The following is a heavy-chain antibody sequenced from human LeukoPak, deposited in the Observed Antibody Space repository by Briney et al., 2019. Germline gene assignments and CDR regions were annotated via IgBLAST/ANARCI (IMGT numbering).Heavy chain of an antibody. CDR2: IYPGDSDT. D-gene: IGHD2-15*01. CDR1: GYSFTSYW. J-gene: IGHJ4*02. CDR3: ARQAAYYSGGSCYGDY. V-gene: IGHV5-51*01. Sequence: PGESLKISCKGSGYSFTSYWIGWVRQMPGKGLEWMGIIYPGDSDTRYSPSFQGQVTISADKSISTAYLQWSSLKASDTAMYYCARQAAYYSGGSCYGDYWGQGTLVTVSS.